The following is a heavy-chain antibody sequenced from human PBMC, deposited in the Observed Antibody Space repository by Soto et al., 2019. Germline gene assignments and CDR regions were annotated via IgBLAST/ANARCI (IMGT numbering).Heavy chain of an antibody. CDR1: GFTFSSYS. Sequence: EVQLVESGGGLVKPGGSLRLSCAASGFTFSSYSMNWVRQAPGKGLEWVSSISSSSSYIYYADSVKGRFTISRDNAKNSLYLQMNSLRAEDTAVYYCARAPELPTYWGQGTLVTVSS. V-gene: IGHV3-21*01. CDR2: ISSSSSYI. J-gene: IGHJ4*02. D-gene: IGHD1-26*01. CDR3: ARAPELPTY.